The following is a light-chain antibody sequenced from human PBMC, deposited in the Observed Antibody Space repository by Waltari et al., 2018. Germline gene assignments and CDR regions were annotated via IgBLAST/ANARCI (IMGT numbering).Light chain of an antibody. CDR2: GAS. CDR3: QQYSTSPTWT. CDR1: QSVSSSF. J-gene: IGKJ1*01. Sequence: EIVLTQSPGTLSLSPGERATLSCRASQSVSSSFLAWYQQKPGQAPRLLIYGASSRATGSPDRFSGSGSGTDFTLTISRLEPEDFAVYYCQQYSTSPTWTFGQGTKVEIK. V-gene: IGKV3-20*01.